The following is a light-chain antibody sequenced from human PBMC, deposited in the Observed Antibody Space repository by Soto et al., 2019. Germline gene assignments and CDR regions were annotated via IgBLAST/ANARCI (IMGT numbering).Light chain of an antibody. CDR1: QSVSSN. CDR2: GAS. CDR3: QQYNNWPRGT. J-gene: IGKJ2*01. V-gene: IGKV3-15*01. Sequence: EIVMTQSPATLSVSPGERATLSCRASQSVSSNLAWYQQKPGQAPRLLIYGASTRATGIPARFSGSGFGTEFTVTISSLQSEDFAVYSCQQYNNWPRGTFGQGTKLEIK.